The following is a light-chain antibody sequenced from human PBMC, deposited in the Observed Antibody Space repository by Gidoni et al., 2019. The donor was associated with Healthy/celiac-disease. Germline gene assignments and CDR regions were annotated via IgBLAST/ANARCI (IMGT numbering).Light chain of an antibody. CDR3: QQYDNHPRYT. V-gene: IGKV1-33*01. Sequence: DIQMTQSPSSMSASVGDRVTITCQASQDISNYLKWYQQKPGKAPKLLIYDASNLETGVPSRFSGSGSGTDFTFTISSLQPEDIATYYCQQYDNHPRYTFGQGTKLEIK. J-gene: IGKJ2*01. CDR1: QDISNY. CDR2: DAS.